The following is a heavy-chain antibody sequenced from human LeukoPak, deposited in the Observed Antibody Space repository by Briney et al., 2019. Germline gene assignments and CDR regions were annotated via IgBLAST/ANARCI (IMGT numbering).Heavy chain of an antibody. V-gene: IGHV3-30*18. Sequence: GGSLRLSCAASGLTFSTFGMHWVRQAPGKGLEWVAVISHNGRNSYYADSVKGRFTISRDNSKNTLYLQMNSLKTEDTAVYYCAKDRLVVAPAAMTSNFDFWGQGTLVTVSS. CDR2: ISHNGRNS. CDR1: GLTFSTFG. CDR3: AKDRLVVAPAAMTSNFDF. J-gene: IGHJ4*02. D-gene: IGHD2-2*01.